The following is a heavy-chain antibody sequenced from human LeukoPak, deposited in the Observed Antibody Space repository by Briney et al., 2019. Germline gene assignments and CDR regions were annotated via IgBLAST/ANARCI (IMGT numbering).Heavy chain of an antibody. V-gene: IGHV3-21*01. CDR2: ISSSSSYI. D-gene: IGHD3-22*01. Sequence: PGKSLRLSCAASGFTFSSYSMNWVRQAPGKGLEWVSSISSSSSYIYYADSVKGRFTISRDNAKNSLYLQMNSLRAEDTAVYYCAKDYYDSSGYSTFDYWGQGTLVTVSS. CDR3: AKDYYDSSGYSTFDY. CDR1: GFTFSSYS. J-gene: IGHJ4*02.